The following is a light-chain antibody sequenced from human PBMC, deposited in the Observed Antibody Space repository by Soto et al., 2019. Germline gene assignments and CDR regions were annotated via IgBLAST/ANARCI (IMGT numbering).Light chain of an antibody. V-gene: IGKV3-11*01. J-gene: IGKJ5*01. CDR1: QSVSSY. CDR2: DAS. CDR3: QQRSNWPSIT. Sequence: IVMTQSPASLSVTPGERVTLSXXASQSVSSYLAWYQQKPGQAPRLLIYDASNRATGIPARFSGSGSGTDFTLTISSLEPEDFAVYYCQQRSNWPSITFGQGTRLEI.